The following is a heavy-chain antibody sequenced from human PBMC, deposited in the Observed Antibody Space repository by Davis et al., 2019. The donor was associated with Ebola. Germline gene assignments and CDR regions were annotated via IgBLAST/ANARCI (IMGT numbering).Heavy chain of an antibody. CDR2: ANSDGSTT. J-gene: IGHJ6*04. CDR3: SREVRGGFSPMDL. CDR1: GFTFITYW. D-gene: IGHD5-18*01. V-gene: IGHV3-74*01. Sequence: PGGSLGLSCSASGFTFITYWMHWVRQAPGKGLEWVSRANSDGSTTGYGDSVKGRFTISRDNARNTLYLQMNSLRAEDTAVYYCSREVRGGFSPMDLWGTGTTVTVSS.